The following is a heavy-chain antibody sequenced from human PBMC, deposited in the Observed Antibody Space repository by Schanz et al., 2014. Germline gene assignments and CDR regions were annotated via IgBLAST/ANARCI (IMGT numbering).Heavy chain of an antibody. CDR2: ISYDGTIK. D-gene: IGHD6-6*01. Sequence: QVQLVESGGGVVQPGGSLRLSCAVSGFTFSSYSMHWVRQAPGKGLEWVALISYDGTIKVHADSVKGRFTISRDNSRKTLSLQMNSLRAEDTAVYYXVREGSSSPGFFSSPSXXFWGRGTTVTVSS. CDR3: VREGSSSPGFFSSPSXXF. V-gene: IGHV3-30*04. CDR1: GFTFSSYS. J-gene: IGHJ6*02.